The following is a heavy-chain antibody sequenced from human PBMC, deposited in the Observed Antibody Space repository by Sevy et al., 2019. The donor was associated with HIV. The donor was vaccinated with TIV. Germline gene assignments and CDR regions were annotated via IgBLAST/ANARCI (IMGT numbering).Heavy chain of an antibody. CDR1: GYTFIMYG. J-gene: IGHJ6*02. D-gene: IGHD2-2*01. Sequence: ASLKVSGKASGYTFIMYGMNWVRQAPGQGLEWMGWINTNTGNPTYAQGFTGRFVFSLDTSINTAYLKISSLKAEDTAVYYCARTSRGIVVVPAAKHSYGMDVWGQGTTVTVSS. V-gene: IGHV7-4-1*02. CDR2: INTNTGNP. CDR3: ARTSRGIVVVPAAKHSYGMDV.